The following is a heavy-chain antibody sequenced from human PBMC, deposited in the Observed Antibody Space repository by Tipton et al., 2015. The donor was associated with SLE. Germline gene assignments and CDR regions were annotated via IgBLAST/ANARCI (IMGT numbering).Heavy chain of an antibody. J-gene: IGHJ4*02. D-gene: IGHD4-17*01. V-gene: IGHV4-59*12. CDR3: AREGSMTTVTYFDY. Sequence: TLSLTCTVSGGSISSYYWSWIRQPPGKGLEWIGYIYYSGSTNYNPSLKSRVTISVDTSKNQFSLKLSSVTAADTAVYYFAREGSMTTVTYFDYWGQGTLVSVSS. CDR1: GGSISSYY. CDR2: IYYSGST.